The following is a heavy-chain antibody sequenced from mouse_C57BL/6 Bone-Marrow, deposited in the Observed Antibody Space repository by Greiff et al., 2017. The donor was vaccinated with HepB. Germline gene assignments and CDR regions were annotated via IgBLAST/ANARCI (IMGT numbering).Heavy chain of an antibody. CDR1: GYTFTSYW. CDR2: IHPNSGST. V-gene: IGHV1-64*01. J-gene: IGHJ2*01. D-gene: IGHD1-1*01. Sequence: QVQLQQSGAELVKPGASVKLSCKASGYTFTSYWMHWVKQRPGQGLEWIGMIHPNSGSTNYNEKFKSKATLTVDKSSSTAYMQLSSLTSEDSAVYYCAKPYYGSSPPFDYWGQGTTLTVSS. CDR3: AKPYYGSSPPFDY.